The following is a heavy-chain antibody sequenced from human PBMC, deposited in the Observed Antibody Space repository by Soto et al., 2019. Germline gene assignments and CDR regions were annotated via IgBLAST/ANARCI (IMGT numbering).Heavy chain of an antibody. CDR3: ARGYYGSGNYYNPPLGMDV. V-gene: IGHV4-31*03. J-gene: IGHJ6*02. D-gene: IGHD3-10*01. CDR1: GGSISSGGYY. Sequence: QVQLQESGPGLVKPSQTLSLTCTVSGGSISSGGYYWSWIRQHPGKGLEWIGYIYYSGSTYYNPSNKSRVTISVDTSKNHCSLKLSSVTAADTAVYWCARGYYGSGNYYNPPLGMDVWGQGTTVTVSS. CDR2: IYYSGST.